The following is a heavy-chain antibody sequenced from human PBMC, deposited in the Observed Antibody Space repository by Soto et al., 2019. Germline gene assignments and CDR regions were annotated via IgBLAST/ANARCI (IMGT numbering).Heavy chain of an antibody. CDR1: GFTFSSYG. CDR3: ARDLRPDSSSWYFSFGY. V-gene: IGHV3-33*01. J-gene: IGHJ4*02. D-gene: IGHD6-13*01. Sequence: GGSLRLSCAASGFTFSSYGMHWVRQAPGKGLEWVAVIWYDGSNKYYADSVKGRFTISRDYSKNTLYLQMNSLRAEDTVVYYCARDLRPDSSSWYFSFGYWGQGTLVTVSS. CDR2: IWYDGSNK.